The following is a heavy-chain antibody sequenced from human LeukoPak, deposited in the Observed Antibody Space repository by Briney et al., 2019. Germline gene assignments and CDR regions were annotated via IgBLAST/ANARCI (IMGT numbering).Heavy chain of an antibody. V-gene: IGHV3-21*01. CDR1: GFTFSSYS. J-gene: IGHJ4*02. Sequence: GGSLRLSCAASGFTFSSYSMNWVRQAPGKGPEWVSYISSSSSHIYYADSVKGRFTISRDNAKNSLYLQMNSLRAEDTAVYYCARDTPLFVDYWGQGTLVTVSS. CDR2: ISSSSSHI. CDR3: ARDTPLFVDY. D-gene: IGHD3-3*01.